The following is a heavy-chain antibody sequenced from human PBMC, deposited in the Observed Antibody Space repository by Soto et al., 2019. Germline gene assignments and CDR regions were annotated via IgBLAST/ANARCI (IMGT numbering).Heavy chain of an antibody. Sequence: DVQLVESGGGLVQPGGSLRLSCADSGFTLGTYSMNWVRQAPGKGLEWISYISSSSSIIYYADSVKGRFTISRDNARSSLYLQMNSRRDEDTAVYYCARPYSNRWSIYYGMDVWGQGTTVIVSS. J-gene: IGHJ6*02. D-gene: IGHD6-13*01. CDR3: ARPYSNRWSIYYGMDV. CDR1: GFTLGTYS. V-gene: IGHV3-48*02. CDR2: ISSSSSII.